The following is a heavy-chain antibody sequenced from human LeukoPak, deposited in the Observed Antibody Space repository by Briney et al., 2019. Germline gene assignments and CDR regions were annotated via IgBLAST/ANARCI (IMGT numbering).Heavy chain of an antibody. Sequence: GGSLRLSCAASGVTVSSNYMNWVRQAPGKGLEWVSVIFSDGRTYYADSVKGRFIISRDNSKNTLFLQRNSLRADDTAVYYCTRDDNWNDGVGFDYWGQGTLVTVSS. CDR2: IFSDGRT. CDR1: GVTVSSNY. J-gene: IGHJ4*02. D-gene: IGHD1-1*01. CDR3: TRDDNWNDGVGFDY. V-gene: IGHV3-53*01.